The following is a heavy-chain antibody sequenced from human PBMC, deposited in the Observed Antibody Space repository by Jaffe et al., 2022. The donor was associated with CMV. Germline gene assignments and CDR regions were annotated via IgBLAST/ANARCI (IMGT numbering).Heavy chain of an antibody. V-gene: IGHV4-39*01. Sequence: QLQLQESGPGLVKPSETLSLTCTVSGGSISSSSYYWGWIRQPPGKGLEWIGSIYYSGSTYYNPSLKSRVTISVDTSKNQFSLKLSSVTAADTAVYYCARHVADDYHYYYYYMDVWGKGTTVTVSS. CDR1: GGSISSSSYY. CDR2: IYYSGST. D-gene: IGHD4-17*01. J-gene: IGHJ6*03. CDR3: ARHVADDYHYYYYYMDV.